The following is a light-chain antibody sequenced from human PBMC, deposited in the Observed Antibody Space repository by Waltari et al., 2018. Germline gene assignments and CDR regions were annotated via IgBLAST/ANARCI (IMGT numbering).Light chain of an antibody. Sequence: SYVLTQPPSVSVAPGETARLTCGGNNIESKSVHWYRQRQGQAPVLVISDDSDRPSGIPARLSCSNAWNTATLTISRVEAGDEADYYWQVWDANTDPGVFGTGTEVTVL. J-gene: IGLJ1*01. CDR1: NIESKS. CDR2: DDS. V-gene: IGLV3-21*01. CDR3: QVWDANTDPGV.